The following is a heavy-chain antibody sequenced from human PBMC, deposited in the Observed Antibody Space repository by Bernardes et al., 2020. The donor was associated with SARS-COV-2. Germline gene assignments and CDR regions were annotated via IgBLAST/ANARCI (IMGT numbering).Heavy chain of an antibody. V-gene: IGHV3-23*01. J-gene: IGHJ6*02. CDR3: ARGRGSGTSYGLDV. Sequence: GGSLRLSCAASGYSFSSYAMTWVRQAPGKGLEWVSAISGSAGSTYYADSLKGRFTISRDNSKNTLYLQMNSLRAEDTAVYYCARGRGSGTSYGLDVWGQGTTVTVSS. CDR1: GYSFSSYA. CDR2: ISGSAGST. D-gene: IGHD2-2*01.